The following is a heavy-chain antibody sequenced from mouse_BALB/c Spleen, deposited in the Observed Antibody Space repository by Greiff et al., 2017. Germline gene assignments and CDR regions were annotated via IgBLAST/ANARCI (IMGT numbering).Heavy chain of an antibody. J-gene: IGHJ2*01. D-gene: IGHD1-1*01. V-gene: IGHV5-9*03. CDR3: ARYPNYYGSSYYFDY. Sequence: EVHLVESGGGLVKPGGSLKLSCAASGFTFSSYTMSWVRQTPEKRLEWVATISSGGGNTYYPDSVKGRFTISRDNAKNNLYLQMSSLRSEDTALYYCARYPNYYGSSYYFDYWGQGTTLTVSS. CDR2: ISSGGGNT. CDR1: GFTFSSYT.